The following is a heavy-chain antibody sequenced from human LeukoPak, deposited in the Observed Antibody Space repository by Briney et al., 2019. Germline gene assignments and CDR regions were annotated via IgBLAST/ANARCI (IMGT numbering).Heavy chain of an antibody. V-gene: IGHV4-61*02. J-gene: IGHJ5*02. D-gene: IGHD6-13*01. CDR2: VYTSGST. Sequence: SETLSLTCTVSGGSISSSTYYWSWIRQPAGKGLEWIGRVYTSGSTNYNPSLKSRVTMSVDTSKNQFSLKLSSVTAADTAVYYCARDWVIAASGRGCWFDPWGQGTLVTVSS. CDR3: ARDWVIAASGRGCWFDP. CDR1: GGSISSSTYY.